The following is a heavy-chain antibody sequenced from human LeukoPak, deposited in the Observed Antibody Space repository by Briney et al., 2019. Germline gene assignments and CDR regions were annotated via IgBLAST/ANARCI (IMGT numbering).Heavy chain of an antibody. CDR2: ISGSGGST. CDR1: GFTFSSYA. J-gene: IGHJ2*01. D-gene: IGHD5-12*01. V-gene: IGHV3-23*01. Sequence: PGGSLRLSCAASGFTFSSYAMSWVRQAPGKGLEWVSGISGSGGSTLYADSVKGRFTISRDNSKKTVYLQMYSLRAEDTAVYYCAKDRVAHFFYWYFDLWGRGTLVTVSS. CDR3: AKDRVAHFFYWYFDL.